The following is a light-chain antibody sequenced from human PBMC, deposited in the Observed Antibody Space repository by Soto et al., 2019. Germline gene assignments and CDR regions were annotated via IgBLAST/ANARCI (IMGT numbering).Light chain of an antibody. Sequence: NFMLAQPHSVSESPGKTVTISCTRSSGSIASTYVQWYQQRPGSSPTTVIYENNRRLSGVPDRFSGSIDISSNSASLTISGLKAEDEADYYCQSYDNSDWVFGGGTKLTVL. CDR2: ENN. CDR3: QSYDNSDWV. V-gene: IGLV6-57*01. J-gene: IGLJ3*02. CDR1: SGSIASTY.